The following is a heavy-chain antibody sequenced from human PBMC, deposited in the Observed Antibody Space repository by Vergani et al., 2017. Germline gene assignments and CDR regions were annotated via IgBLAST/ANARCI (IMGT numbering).Heavy chain of an antibody. CDR3: AREVQGWFDP. J-gene: IGHJ5*02. Sequence: QVQLQQWGAGLLKPSETLSLTCAVHGGSFSGYYWSWIRQPPGKGLEWSGEINHSGSTNYNPSLKSRVTISVDTSKNQFSLKLSSVTAADTAVYYCAREVQGWFDPWGQGTLVTVSS. CDR1: GGSFSGYY. V-gene: IGHV4-34*01. CDR2: INHSGST.